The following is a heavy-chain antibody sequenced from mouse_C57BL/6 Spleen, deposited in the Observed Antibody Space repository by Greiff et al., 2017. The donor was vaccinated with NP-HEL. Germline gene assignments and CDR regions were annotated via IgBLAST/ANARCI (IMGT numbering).Heavy chain of an antibody. CDR2: IDPSDSYT. CDR3: ARSGSSLYAMDY. V-gene: IGHV1-69*01. J-gene: IGHJ4*01. D-gene: IGHD1-1*01. CDR1: GYTFTSYW. Sequence: QVQLQQPGAELVMPGASVKLSCKASGYTFTSYWMHWVKQRPGQGLEWIGEIDPSDSYTNYNQKFKGKSTLTVDKSSSTAYMQLSSLTSEDSAVYYWARSGSSLYAMDYWGQGTSVTVSS.